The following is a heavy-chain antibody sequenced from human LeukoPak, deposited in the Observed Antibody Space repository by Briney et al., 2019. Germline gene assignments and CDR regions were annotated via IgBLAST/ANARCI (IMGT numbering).Heavy chain of an antibody. Sequence: SVKVSCKASGGTFSSYAISWVRQAPGQGLEWMGRIIPILGIANYAQKFQGRVTITADKSTNTAYMELSSLRSEDTAVYYCAREMYYALGDYYFDYWGQGTLVTVSS. CDR1: GGTFSSYA. D-gene: IGHD3-3*01. J-gene: IGHJ4*02. CDR3: AREMYYALGDYYFDY. V-gene: IGHV1-69*04. CDR2: IIPILGIA.